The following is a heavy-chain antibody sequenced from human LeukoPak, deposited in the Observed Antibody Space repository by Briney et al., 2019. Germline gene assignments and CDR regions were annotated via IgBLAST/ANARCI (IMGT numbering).Heavy chain of an antibody. CDR3: ARGVKQQLAFDY. J-gene: IGHJ4*02. D-gene: IGHD6-13*01. V-gene: IGHV4-30-4*07. Sequence: PSETLSLTCAVSGGSISSGGYSWSWIRQPPGKGLEWIGYIYYSGSTNYNPSLKSRVTISVDTSKNQFSLKLSSVTAADTAVYYCARGVKQQLAFDYWGQGTLVTVSS. CDR2: IYYSGST. CDR1: GGSISSGGYS.